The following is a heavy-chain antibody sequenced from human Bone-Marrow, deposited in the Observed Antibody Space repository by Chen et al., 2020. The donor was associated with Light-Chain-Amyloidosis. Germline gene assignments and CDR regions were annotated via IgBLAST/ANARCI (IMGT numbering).Heavy chain of an antibody. CDR2: IYPDDSDA. CDR3: ARRRDGYNFDY. V-gene: IGHV5-51*01. J-gene: IGHJ4*02. D-gene: IGHD5-12*01. Sequence: EVQLEQSGPEVKKPGESLKISCKGSGYTFPNYWIGWVRQMPGKGLEWMGVIYPDDSDARYSPSFEGQVTISADKSITTAYLQWRILKASGTAMYYCARRRDGYNFDYWGQGTLVTVSS. CDR1: GYTFPNYW.